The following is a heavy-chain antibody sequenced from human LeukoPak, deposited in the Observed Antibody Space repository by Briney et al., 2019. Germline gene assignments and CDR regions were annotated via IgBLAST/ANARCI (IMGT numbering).Heavy chain of an antibody. V-gene: IGHV3-21*01. J-gene: IGHJ5*02. D-gene: IGHD6-13*01. CDR1: GFTFSKYS. Sequence: PGGSLRLSCVASGFTFSKYSMNWVRQAPGKGPEWVSSISSSGTSIYYSDSVKGRFTISRDNPKNSLYLQMNSLRVEDTAVYYCAGYNWFDPWGQGTLVTVSS. CDR3: AGYNWFDP. CDR2: ISSSGTSI.